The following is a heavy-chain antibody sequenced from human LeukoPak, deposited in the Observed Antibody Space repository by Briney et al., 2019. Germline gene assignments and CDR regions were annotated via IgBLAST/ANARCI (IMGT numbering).Heavy chain of an antibody. CDR2: INPNSGGT. CDR1: GYTFTGYY. CDR3: ARGSHNNYYDSSGYPH. J-gene: IGHJ4*02. D-gene: IGHD3-22*01. V-gene: IGHV1-2*06. Sequence: ASVKVSCKASGYTFTGYYMHWVRQAPGQGLEWMGRINPNSGGTNYAQKFQGRVTMTRDTSISTAYMEPSRLRSDDTAVYYCARGSHNNYYDSSGYPHWGQGTLVTVSS.